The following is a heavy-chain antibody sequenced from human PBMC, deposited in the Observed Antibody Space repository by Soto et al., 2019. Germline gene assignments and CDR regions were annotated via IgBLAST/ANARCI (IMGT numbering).Heavy chain of an antibody. CDR2: ISSSSSYI. CDR3: ARDGSDYYDLYYYYGMDV. Sequence: EVQLVESGGGLVKPGGSLRLSCAASGFTFSSYSMNWVRQAPGKGLEWVSSISSSSSYIYYADSVKGRFTISRDNAKNSLYLQMNSLRAEDTAVYYCARDGSDYYDLYYYYGMDVWGQGTTVTVSS. CDR1: GFTFSSYS. J-gene: IGHJ6*02. D-gene: IGHD3-22*01. V-gene: IGHV3-21*01.